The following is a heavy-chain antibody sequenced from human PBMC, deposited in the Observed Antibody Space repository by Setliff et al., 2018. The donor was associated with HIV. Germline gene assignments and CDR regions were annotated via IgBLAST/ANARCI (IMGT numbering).Heavy chain of an antibody. D-gene: IGHD3-22*01. CDR3: ATRFSDDSSGYYYSR. CDR1: GGSISSSSYY. Sequence: SETLSLTCTVSGGSISSSSYYWGWIRQPPGKGLEWIGSIYYSGSTYYNPSLKSRVTISVDTSKNQFSLKLSSVTAADTAVYSCATRFSDDSSGYYYSRWGQGTLVTVSS. J-gene: IGHJ4*02. V-gene: IGHV4-39*01. CDR2: IYYSGST.